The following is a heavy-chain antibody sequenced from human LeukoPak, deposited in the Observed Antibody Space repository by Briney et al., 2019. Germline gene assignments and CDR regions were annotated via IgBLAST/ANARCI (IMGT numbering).Heavy chain of an antibody. V-gene: IGHV1-18*01. J-gene: IGHJ4*02. CDR1: GYTFTSYG. CDR3: AREIVDTAMVLFDY. D-gene: IGHD5-18*01. Sequence: ASVKVSCKASGYTFTSYGISWVLQAPGQGLEWMGWISAYNGNTNYAQKLQGRVTMTTDTSTSTAYMELRSLRSDDTAVYYCAREIVDTAMVLFDYWGQGTLVTVSS. CDR2: ISAYNGNT.